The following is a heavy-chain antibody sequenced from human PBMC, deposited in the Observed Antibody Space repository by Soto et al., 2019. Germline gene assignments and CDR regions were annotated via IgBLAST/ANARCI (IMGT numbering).Heavy chain of an antibody. CDR3: AKDLNYYMDV. CDR2: ISYDGSNK. V-gene: IGHV3-30*18. CDR1: GFTFSSYG. Sequence: QVQLVESGGGVVQPGRSLRLSCAASGFTFSSYGMHWVRQAPGKGLEWVAVISYDGSNKYYADSVKGRFTISRDNSKNTVYLQMNSLRAEDTAVYYCAKDLNYYMDVWGKGTTVTVSS. J-gene: IGHJ6*03.